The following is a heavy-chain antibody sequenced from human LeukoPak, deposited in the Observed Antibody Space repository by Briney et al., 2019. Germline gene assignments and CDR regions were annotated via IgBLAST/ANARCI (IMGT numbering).Heavy chain of an antibody. J-gene: IGHJ4*02. Sequence: ASVKVSCKASGYTFTSYGISWVRQAPGQGLEWMGWISAYNGNTNYAQKLQGRVTMTTDTSTSTAYTELRSLRSDDTAVYYCARVEPDYYDSSGYTYYFDYWGQGTLVTVSS. D-gene: IGHD3-22*01. CDR2: ISAYNGNT. CDR3: ARVEPDYYDSSGYTYYFDY. CDR1: GYTFTSYG. V-gene: IGHV1-18*01.